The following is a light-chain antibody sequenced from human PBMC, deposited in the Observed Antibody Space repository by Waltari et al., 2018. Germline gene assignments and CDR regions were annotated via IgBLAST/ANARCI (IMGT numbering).Light chain of an antibody. CDR2: DIN. CDR3: CSYVGSNIYWV. J-gene: IGLJ3*02. V-gene: IGLV2-11*01. Sequence: QSALTQPRSVSGSPGQSVTISCTGTSSDVGGYNYVSWYQQHPDKAPKLIFYDINKRPSGVPVRFSGSKSGNTASLTISGLQAEDEADYYCCSYVGSNIYWVFGGGTKLTVL. CDR1: SSDVGGYNY.